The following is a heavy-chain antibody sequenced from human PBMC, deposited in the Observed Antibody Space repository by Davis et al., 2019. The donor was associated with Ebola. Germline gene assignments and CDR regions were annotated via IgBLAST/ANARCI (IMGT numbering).Heavy chain of an antibody. CDR1: GFIFSIHW. Sequence: GESLKISCTASGFIFSIHWMSWVRQAPGKGLEWVSAISGSGGSTYYADSVKGRFTISRDNSKNTLYLQMNSLRAEDTAVYYCAKNDGINGWFGIDLWAQGTTVTVSS. D-gene: IGHD6-19*01. J-gene: IGHJ6*02. V-gene: IGHV3-23*01. CDR3: AKNDGINGWFGIDL. CDR2: ISGSGGST.